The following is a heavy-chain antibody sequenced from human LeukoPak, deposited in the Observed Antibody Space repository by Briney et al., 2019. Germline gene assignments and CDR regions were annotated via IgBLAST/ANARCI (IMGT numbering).Heavy chain of an antibody. CDR1: GGSIGSSNW. J-gene: IGHJ4*02. V-gene: IGHV4-4*02. D-gene: IGHD2-15*01. CDR2: IYHSGST. Sequence: SETLSLTCAVSGGSIGSSNWWSWVRQPPGKGLEWIGEIYHSGSTNYNPSLKSRVTISVDKSKNQFSLKLSSVTAADTAVYYCARFFPDIVVVVAEEGYFDYWGQGTLVTVSS. CDR3: ARFFPDIVVVVAEEGYFDY.